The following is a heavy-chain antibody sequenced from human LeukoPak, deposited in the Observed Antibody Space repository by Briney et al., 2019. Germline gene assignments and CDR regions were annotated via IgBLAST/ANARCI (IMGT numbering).Heavy chain of an antibody. Sequence: PGGSLRLSCAASGFTFSNYWMSWVRRAPGKGLEWVANINQDGSEKYYVDSVKGRFTISRDNAKNSLYLQMNSLRAEDTAVYYCARALSSSSGALWGQRTLVTVSS. D-gene: IGHD6-6*01. CDR3: ARALSSSSGAL. J-gene: IGHJ4*02. CDR1: GFTFSNYW. CDR2: INQDGSEK. V-gene: IGHV3-7*01.